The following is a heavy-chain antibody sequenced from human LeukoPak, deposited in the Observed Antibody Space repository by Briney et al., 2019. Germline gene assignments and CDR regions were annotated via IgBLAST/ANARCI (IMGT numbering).Heavy chain of an antibody. D-gene: IGHD6-19*01. CDR2: KSFDGSNK. CDR3: AREALSGWYDY. Sequence: GGPLRLSCAASGFTFSTYNIHWVRQAPGKGLEWVAVKSFDGSNKFYADSVQGRFTISRDNSKNTLFLQMNSLRADDTAVYYCAREALSGWYDYWGQGTLVTVSS. CDR1: GFTFSTYN. V-gene: IGHV3-30-3*01. J-gene: IGHJ4*02.